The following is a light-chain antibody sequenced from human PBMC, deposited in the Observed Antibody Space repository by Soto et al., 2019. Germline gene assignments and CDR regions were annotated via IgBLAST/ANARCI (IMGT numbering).Light chain of an antibody. Sequence: DIVLTQSPASLAVSLGERATINCKSSQSVLYSSINKNYLAWYQQTPVQTPKLLIYWASTRESGVPDRFSGSGSGTDFTLTISSLQAEDVAVYYCQQYYSTPFTFGPGTKVDIK. CDR2: WAS. CDR3: QQYYSTPFT. J-gene: IGKJ3*01. V-gene: IGKV4-1*01. CDR1: QSVLYSSINKNY.